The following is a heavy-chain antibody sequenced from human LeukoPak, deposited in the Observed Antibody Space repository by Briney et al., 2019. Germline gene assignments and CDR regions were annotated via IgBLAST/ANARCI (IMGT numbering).Heavy chain of an antibody. CDR2: INPSGGST. Sequence: GASVKVSCKASGYTFTSYGISWVRQAPGQGLEWMGIINPSGGSTSYAQKFQGRVTMTRDMSTSTVYMELSSLRSEDTAVYYCARAGGLYDAFDIWGQGTMVTVSS. CDR3: ARAGGLYDAFDI. D-gene: IGHD3-16*02. V-gene: IGHV1-46*01. CDR1: GYTFTSYG. J-gene: IGHJ3*02.